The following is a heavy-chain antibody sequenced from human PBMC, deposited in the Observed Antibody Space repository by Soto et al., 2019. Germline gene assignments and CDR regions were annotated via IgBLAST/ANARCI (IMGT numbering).Heavy chain of an antibody. Sequence: TLSLTCAVSGGSISSSNWWSWVRQPPGKGLEWIGEIYHSGSTNYNPSLKSRVTISVDKSKNQFSLKLSSVTAADTAVYYCARGGEYSYGFNAFAIWGQGTMVPVSS. J-gene: IGHJ3*02. CDR3: ARGGEYSYGFNAFAI. CDR2: IYHSGST. CDR1: GGSISSSNW. D-gene: IGHD5-18*01. V-gene: IGHV4-4*02.